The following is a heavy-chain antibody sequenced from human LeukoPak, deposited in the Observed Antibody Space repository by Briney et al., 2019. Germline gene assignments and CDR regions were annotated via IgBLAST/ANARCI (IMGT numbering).Heavy chain of an antibody. CDR3: ARGHVVVVAATDY. D-gene: IGHD2-15*01. Sequence: NPGGSLRLSCAASGFTFSSYSMNWVRQAPGKGLEWVSSISSSSSNIYYADSVKGRFTISRDNAKNSLYLQMNSLRAEDTAVYYCARGHVVVVAATDYWGQGTLVTVSS. J-gene: IGHJ4*02. V-gene: IGHV3-21*01. CDR1: GFTFSSYS. CDR2: ISSSSSNI.